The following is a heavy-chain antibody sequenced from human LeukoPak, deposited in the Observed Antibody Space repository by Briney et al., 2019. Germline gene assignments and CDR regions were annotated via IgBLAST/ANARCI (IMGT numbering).Heavy chain of an antibody. D-gene: IGHD6-19*01. CDR2: ISGSGGST. CDR1: GFAFASYP. J-gene: IGHJ4*02. Sequence: GGSLRLSCAASGFAFASYPMSWVRQAPGKGLEWVSTISGSGGSTYNADSVKGRFTISRDNSKNTLYLQMSSLRDGDTAVYFCAKSRSSGWALGFDYWGQGTLVTVSS. V-gene: IGHV3-23*01. CDR3: AKSRSSGWALGFDY.